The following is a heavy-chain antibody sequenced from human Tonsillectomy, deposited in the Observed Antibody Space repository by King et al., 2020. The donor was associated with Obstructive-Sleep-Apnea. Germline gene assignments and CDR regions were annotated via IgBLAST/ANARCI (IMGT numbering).Heavy chain of an antibody. D-gene: IGHD2-8*01. CDR2: ISGRGGIT. Sequence: VQLVESGGGLVQPGGSLRLSCAASGFTFSSYAMSWVRQAPGKGLEWVSSISGRGGITNYADSVKGRFTISRDNPKNTLYLQMNSLRDEDTAVYYCAKGYCTNGVCYFDYWGQGTLVTVSS. V-gene: IGHV3-23*04. CDR3: AKGYCTNGVCYFDY. J-gene: IGHJ4*02. CDR1: GFTFSSYA.